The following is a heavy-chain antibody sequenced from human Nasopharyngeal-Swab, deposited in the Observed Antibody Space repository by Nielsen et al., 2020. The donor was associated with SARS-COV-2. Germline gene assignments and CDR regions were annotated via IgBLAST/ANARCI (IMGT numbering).Heavy chain of an antibody. J-gene: IGHJ4*02. CDR3: ARLSSTGSIYYFDY. Sequence: WIRQPPGKGLEWVGYIYHTGSTYYNPSLKSRVTISVDRSKNQFSLKLISVTAADTAVYYCARLSSTGSIYYFDYWGQGTLVTVSS. V-gene: IGHV4-30-2*01. D-gene: IGHD1-1*01. CDR2: IYHTGST.